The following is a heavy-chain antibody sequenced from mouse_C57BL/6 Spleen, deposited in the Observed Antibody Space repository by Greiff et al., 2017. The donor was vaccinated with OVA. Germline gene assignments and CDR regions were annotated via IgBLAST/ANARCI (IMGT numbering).Heavy chain of an antibody. CDR1: GFNIKDDY. CDR3: TQDSSGYSFAY. D-gene: IGHD3-2*02. Sequence: LQQSGAELVRPGASVKLSCTASGFNIKDDYMHWVKQRPEQGLEWIGWIDPENGDTEYASKFQGKATITADTSSNTAYLQLSSLTAKDTAVEYCTQDSSGYSFAYWGQGTLVTVSA. CDR2: IDPENGDT. V-gene: IGHV14-4*01. J-gene: IGHJ3*01.